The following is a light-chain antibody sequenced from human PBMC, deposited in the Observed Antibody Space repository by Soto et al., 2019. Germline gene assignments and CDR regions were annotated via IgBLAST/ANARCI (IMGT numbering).Light chain of an antibody. Sequence: DIQMTQSPSSLSASVGDRVTITCRASQSISSYLNWYQQKPGKAPKPLIYAASSLQSGVPSRFSGSGSGTDFTLTISSLQHEDFATYYCQQSYSTPPTFGQGTKVDIK. CDR1: QSISSY. V-gene: IGKV1-39*01. CDR2: AAS. J-gene: IGKJ1*01. CDR3: QQSYSTPPT.